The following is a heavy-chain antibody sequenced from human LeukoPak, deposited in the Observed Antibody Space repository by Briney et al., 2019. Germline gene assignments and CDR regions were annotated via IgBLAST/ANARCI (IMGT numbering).Heavy chain of an antibody. V-gene: IGHV7-4-1*02. D-gene: IGHD3-22*01. J-gene: IGHJ4*02. CDR3: ARDATPTYYYDRSGYCPDY. Sequence: ASVKVSCKASGYTCTSYAMNWVRQAPGQGLEWMGWINTNTGNPTYAQGFTGRFVFSLDTSVSTAYLQISSLKAEDTAVYYCARDATPTYYYDRSGYCPDYWGQGTLVTVSS. CDR2: INTNTGNP. CDR1: GYTCTSYA.